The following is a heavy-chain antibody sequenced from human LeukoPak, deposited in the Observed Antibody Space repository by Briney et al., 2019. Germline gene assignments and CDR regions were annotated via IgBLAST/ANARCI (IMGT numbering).Heavy chain of an antibody. CDR1: GGSFSGYY. Sequence: PSETLSLTCAVYGGSFSGYYWSWIRQPPGKGLEWIGEINHSGSTNYNPSLKSRVTVSVDTSKNQFSLKLSSVTAADTAVYYCAAETLGIGFDFWGQGPLVTVSS. D-gene: IGHD1-26*01. CDR2: INHSGST. J-gene: IGHJ4*02. V-gene: IGHV4-34*01. CDR3: AAETLGIGFDF.